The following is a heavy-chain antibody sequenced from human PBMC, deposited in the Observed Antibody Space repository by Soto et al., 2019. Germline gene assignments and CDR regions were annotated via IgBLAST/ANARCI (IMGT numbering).Heavy chain of an antibody. CDR1: GFTFSSYG. D-gene: IGHD6-13*01. J-gene: IGHJ6*02. CDR3: AREGPGIAAARLKRKYYYYGMDV. V-gene: IGHV3-33*01. Sequence: GGSLRLSCAASGFTFSSYGMHWVRQAPGKGLEWVAVIWYDGSNKYYADSVKGRFTISRDNSKNTLYLQMNSLRAEDTAVYYCAREGPGIAAARLKRKYYYYGMDVWGQGTTVTVSS. CDR2: IWYDGSNK.